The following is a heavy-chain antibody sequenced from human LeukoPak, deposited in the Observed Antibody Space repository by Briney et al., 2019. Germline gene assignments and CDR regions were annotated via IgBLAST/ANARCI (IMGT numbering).Heavy chain of an antibody. J-gene: IGHJ4*02. CDR2: INQDGSEE. CDR1: GFTFSHYS. D-gene: IGHD5-12*01. Sequence: GGSLRLSCAASGFTFSHYSMTWVRQAPGKGLEWVAQINQDGSEEYYMDSVEARFTISRDNAKNSVFLQMNSLGAEDTAVYYCVRDGGVSGYDLLDYWGQGTLVTVSS. CDR3: VRDGGVSGYDLLDY. V-gene: IGHV3-7*01.